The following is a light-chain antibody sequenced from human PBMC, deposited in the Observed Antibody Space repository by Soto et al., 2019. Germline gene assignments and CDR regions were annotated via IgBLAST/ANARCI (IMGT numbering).Light chain of an antibody. Sequence: EVVMRQSPATLPVSPGEGATLSCRASQGIGDTLAWYQHKPGQTPRLLIYDTSTRATGVPTRFSGSRSGAEFTLTINSLQSEDFAVYYCQQRSRWPLTFGGGTKVDIK. V-gene: IGKV3-15*01. J-gene: IGKJ4*01. CDR3: QQRSRWPLT. CDR2: DTS. CDR1: QGIGDT.